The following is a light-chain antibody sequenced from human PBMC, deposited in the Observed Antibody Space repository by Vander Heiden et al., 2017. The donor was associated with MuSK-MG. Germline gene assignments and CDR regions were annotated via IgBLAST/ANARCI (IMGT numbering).Light chain of an antibody. CDR2: AAS. CDR1: QSISSY. J-gene: IGKJ1*01. CDR3: QQSYSTPTWT. V-gene: IGKV1-39*01. Sequence: DIQMTQSPSSLYASVGDRVTITCRASQSISSYLNWYQQKPGKAPKLLIYAASILQSGVPARFSGSGSGTDFTLTFISLQPEDFATYYCQQSYSTPTWTFGQGTKVEIK.